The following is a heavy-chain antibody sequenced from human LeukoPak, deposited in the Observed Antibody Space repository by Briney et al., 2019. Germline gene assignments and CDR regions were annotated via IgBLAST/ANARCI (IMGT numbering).Heavy chain of an antibody. J-gene: IGHJ5*02. CDR2: IYSGGYT. CDR3: ARGKSSSWPEFDP. V-gene: IGHV3-53*01. CDR1: GFTVNNNY. D-gene: IGHD6-13*01. Sequence: GGSLRLSCAASGFTVNNNYMSWVRQAPGRGLEWVSVIYSGGYTYYAGSVKGRFTISRDNAKNSLYLQMNSLRVEDTAVYYCARGKSSSWPEFDPWGQGTLVTVSS.